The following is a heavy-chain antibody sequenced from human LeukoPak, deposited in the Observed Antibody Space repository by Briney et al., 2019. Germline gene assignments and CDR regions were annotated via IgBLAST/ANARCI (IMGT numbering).Heavy chain of an antibody. J-gene: IGHJ3*01. Sequence: PGGSLRLSCAASGFTFSSNAMSWVRQAPGKGLEWVSGIGDTGTNTFYADSVKGRFTISRDNSKSTVYLQMNSLRAEDTAIYYCVKDPGGGYCSGGSCSYWGQGTMVTVSS. CDR1: GFTFSSNA. CDR3: VKDPGGGYCSGGSCSY. D-gene: IGHD2-15*01. CDR2: IGDTGTNT. V-gene: IGHV3-23*01.